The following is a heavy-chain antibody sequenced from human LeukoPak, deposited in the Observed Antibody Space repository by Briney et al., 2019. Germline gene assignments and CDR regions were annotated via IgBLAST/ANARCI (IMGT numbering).Heavy chain of an antibody. J-gene: IGHJ3*02. D-gene: IGHD3-22*01. CDR2: IYYSGST. Sequence: SGTLSLTCAVSGGSFSSSNWWSWVRQPPGKGLEWIGSIYYSGSTYYNPSLKSRVTISVDTSKNQFSLKLSSVTAADTAVYYCATRDYYDSSGYYFYLDAFDIRGQGTMVTVSS. CDR3: ATRDYYDSSGYYFYLDAFDI. V-gene: IGHV4-4*02. CDR1: GGSFSSSNW.